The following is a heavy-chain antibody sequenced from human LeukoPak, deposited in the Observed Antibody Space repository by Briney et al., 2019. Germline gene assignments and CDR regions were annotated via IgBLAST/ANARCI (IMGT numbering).Heavy chain of an antibody. CDR2: ISTGGSP. Sequence: GGSLRLSCAASGFTVSNNYMTWVRQAPGKGLEWVSLISTGGSPYYTDSVKGRFAISRDNSKNTLFLQMNSLRAEDAAVYYCVRGFRGYSFDYWGQGTLVTVSS. CDR3: VRGFRGYSFDY. CDR1: GFTVSNNY. V-gene: IGHV3-53*01. J-gene: IGHJ4*02.